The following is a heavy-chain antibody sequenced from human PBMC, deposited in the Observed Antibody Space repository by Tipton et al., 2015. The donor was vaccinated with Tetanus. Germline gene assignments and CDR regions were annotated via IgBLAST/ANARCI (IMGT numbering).Heavy chain of an antibody. CDR2: IYSGGST. V-gene: IGHV3-53*01. Sequence: SLRLSCAASGFTVSSNYMSWVRQAPGKGLEWVSVIYSGGSTYYADSGKGRFTISRDNSKNTFYLQMNSLRAGDTAVYYCASHYGSGRIDAFDIWGQGTMVTVSS. J-gene: IGHJ3*02. CDR1: GFTVSSNY. D-gene: IGHD3-10*01. CDR3: ASHYGSGRIDAFDI.